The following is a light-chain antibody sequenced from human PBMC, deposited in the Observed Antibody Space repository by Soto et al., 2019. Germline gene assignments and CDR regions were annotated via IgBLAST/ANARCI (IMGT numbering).Light chain of an antibody. V-gene: IGKV1-5*01. CDR2: DAS. CDR1: QSISDS. J-gene: IGKJ1*01. CDR3: QQYNNWPPWT. Sequence: GDRVTITCRASQSISDSLAWYQQKPGKAPFLLISDASNLERGVPSRFSGSGSGTEFTLTISSLQSEDFAVYYCQQYNNWPPWTFGQGTKVDIK.